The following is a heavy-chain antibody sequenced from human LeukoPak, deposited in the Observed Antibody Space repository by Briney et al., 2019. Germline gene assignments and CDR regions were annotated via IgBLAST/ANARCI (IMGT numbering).Heavy chain of an antibody. CDR2: ISAYNGNT. Sequence: VASVKVSCKASGYTFTSYGISWVRQAPGQGLEWMGWISAYNGNTTYAQKLKGRVTMTTDTSTSTAYMELRSLRSDDTAVYYCARHPIHYAAVAGPWGQGTLVTVSS. J-gene: IGHJ5*02. V-gene: IGHV1-18*01. D-gene: IGHD6-19*01. CDR1: GYTFTSYG. CDR3: ARHPIHYAAVAGP.